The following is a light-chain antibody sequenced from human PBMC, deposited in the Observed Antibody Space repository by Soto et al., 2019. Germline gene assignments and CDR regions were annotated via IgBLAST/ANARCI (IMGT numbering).Light chain of an antibody. CDR2: GAS. Sequence: EIVLTQSPGTLSLSPGERVTLTCRASQTVSSTCLAWYQQKPGQAPRLLIYGASSRAAGIPDRFSGNGSGTDFTLTISRLEPEDFAVYYCQQSANSPRTFGQGTKVDIK. CDR3: QQSANSPRT. CDR1: QTVSSTC. V-gene: IGKV3-20*01. J-gene: IGKJ1*01.